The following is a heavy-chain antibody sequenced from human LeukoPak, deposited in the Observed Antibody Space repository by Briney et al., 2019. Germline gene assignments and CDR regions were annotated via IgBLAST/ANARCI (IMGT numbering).Heavy chain of an antibody. CDR3: EKDTHAFSGSAKIGAFDI. J-gene: IGHJ3*02. V-gene: IGHV3-9*01. CDR1: GFTFDDYA. D-gene: IGHD3-10*01. CDR2: ISGNSRSI. Sequence: GGSLRLSCAPSGFTFDDYAMHVARQAPGKSLEWVSDISGNSRSIDHAHSVKGRFTISRDNATNSLYLQMNSLRAEDTALYYCEKDTHAFSGSAKIGAFDIWGQGKMVTVSS.